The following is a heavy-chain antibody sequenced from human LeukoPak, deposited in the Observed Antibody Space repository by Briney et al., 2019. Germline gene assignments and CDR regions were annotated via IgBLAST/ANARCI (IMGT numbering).Heavy chain of an antibody. CDR1: EFTFSDYS. CDR2: ISSGSRYI. Sequence: GGSLRLSCVGSEFTFSDYSMNWVRQAPGKGLEWVASISSGSRYIYSADSVNGRFTISRDNAQNSLFLQMNSLRVEDTAVYYCARVGRGSNSYGYIDDWGQGTLVTVSS. V-gene: IGHV3-21*01. J-gene: IGHJ4*02. D-gene: IGHD5-18*01. CDR3: ARVGRGSNSYGYIDD.